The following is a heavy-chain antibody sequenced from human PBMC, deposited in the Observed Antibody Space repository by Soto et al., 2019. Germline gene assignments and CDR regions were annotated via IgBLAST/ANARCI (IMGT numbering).Heavy chain of an antibody. V-gene: IGHV4-31*03. CDR1: GGSISSGGYY. J-gene: IGHJ4*01. CDR2: IYYSGST. Sequence: SVTLPITCTVSGGSISSGGYYWSWIRQHPGKGLEWIGYIYYSGSTYYNPSLKSRVTISVDTSKNQFSLKLSSVTAADTAVYYCARHQATTPGDYYFDYWGHGTLVTVSS. D-gene: IGHD7-27*01. CDR3: ARHQATTPGDYYFDY.